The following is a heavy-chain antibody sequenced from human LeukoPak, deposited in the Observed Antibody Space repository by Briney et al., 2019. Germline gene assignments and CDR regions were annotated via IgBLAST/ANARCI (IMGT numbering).Heavy chain of an antibody. V-gene: IGHV3-23*01. CDR1: GFTFSSYA. CDR3: AREGIVDTAMAIERFDP. Sequence: GGSLRLSCTASGFTFSSYAMSWVRQAPGKGLEWVSAISGSGGSTYYADSVTGRFTLSRDNSKSTLYLQMNSLRAEDTAVYYCAREGIVDTAMAIERFDPWGQGTLVTVSS. J-gene: IGHJ5*02. CDR2: ISGSGGST. D-gene: IGHD5-18*01.